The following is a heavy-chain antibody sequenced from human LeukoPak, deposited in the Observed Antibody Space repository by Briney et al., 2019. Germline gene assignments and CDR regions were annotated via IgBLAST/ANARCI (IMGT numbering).Heavy chain of an antibody. J-gene: IGHJ4*02. CDR1: RFTFSNYW. V-gene: IGHV3-7*01. CDR3: AKAPMETAMVTWVDY. D-gene: IGHD5-18*01. CDR2: IKQDGSEK. Sequence: GGSLRLSCAASRFTFSNYWMSWVRQAPGKGLEWVAKIKQDGSEKYYVDSVKGRFTISRDSSKNTLYLQMNSLRAEDTAVYYCAKAPMETAMVTWVDYWGQGTLVTVSS.